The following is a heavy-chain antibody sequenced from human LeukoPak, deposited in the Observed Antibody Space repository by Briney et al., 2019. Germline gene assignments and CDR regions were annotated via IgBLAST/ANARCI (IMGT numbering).Heavy chain of an antibody. Sequence: SETLSLTCTVSGGSISSYYWSWIRQPAGKGLEWIGRIYTSGSTNYNPSLKSRVTMSVDTSKNQFSLKLSSVTAADTAVYCCARDCDYDSSGYYSPLFFDYWGQGTLVTVSS. CDR1: GGSISSYY. CDR2: IYTSGST. CDR3: ARDCDYDSSGYYSPLFFDY. J-gene: IGHJ4*02. D-gene: IGHD3-22*01. V-gene: IGHV4-4*07.